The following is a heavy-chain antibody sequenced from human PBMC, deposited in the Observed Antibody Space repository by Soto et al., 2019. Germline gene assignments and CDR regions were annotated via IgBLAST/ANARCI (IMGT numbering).Heavy chain of an antibody. CDR2: IGTAGDP. Sequence: PGGSLRLACAAAGFTVSSYDMHWVRQPAGKGLEWVSAIGTAGDPYYPGSVKGRFTISRETAKNSLYLKMNSLRAGAKAVYYCARGGVGPAWYYGMDVWGQGTTVTVSS. D-gene: IGHD2-15*01. J-gene: IGHJ6*02. V-gene: IGHV3-13*05. CDR3: ARGGVGPAWYYGMDV. CDR1: GFTVSSYD.